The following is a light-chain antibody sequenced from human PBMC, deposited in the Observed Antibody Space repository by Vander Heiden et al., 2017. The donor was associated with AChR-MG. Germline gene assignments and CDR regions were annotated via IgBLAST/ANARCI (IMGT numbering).Light chain of an antibody. CDR2: DAS. CDR3: QQHDNWSHLT. CDR1: ESIYTY. Sequence: EVVLTQFPVALSLSPGQRATLSCRASESIYTYLAWYQQKPGQSPTLLIYDASNRAPDIPARFSSSGYGTDFTLTISSREPEDSAVYYCQQHDNWSHLTFGGGTKVDIK. V-gene: IGKV3-11*01. J-gene: IGKJ4*01.